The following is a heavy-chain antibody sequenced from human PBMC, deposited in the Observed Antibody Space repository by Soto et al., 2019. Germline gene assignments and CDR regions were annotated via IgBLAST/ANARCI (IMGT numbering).Heavy chain of an antibody. J-gene: IGHJ4*02. CDR3: ATSTGWPGFDF. D-gene: IGHD2-8*02. V-gene: IGHV4-59*08. Sequence: QVQLQESGPGLVKPSETLSLTCSVSGGSISRYYCSWVRQPPGKGLEWIGHMHYSGNTRYNPSLKSRATVSLDTSKNQFSLKLSSVTAADTAVYYCATSTGWPGFDFWGQVTLATVSS. CDR1: GGSISRYY. CDR2: MHYSGNT.